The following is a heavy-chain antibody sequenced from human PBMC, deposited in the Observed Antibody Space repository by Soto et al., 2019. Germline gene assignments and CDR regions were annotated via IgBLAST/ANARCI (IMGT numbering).Heavy chain of an antibody. D-gene: IGHD2-2*01. CDR2: IYYSGST. CDR1: GGSISSYY. Sequence: SETLSLTCTVSGGSISSYYWSWIRQPPGKGLEWIGYIYYSGSTNYNPSLKSRVTISVDTSKNQFSLKLSSVTAADTAVYYCARSYQLPTLDFDYWGQGTLVTVSS. J-gene: IGHJ4*02. V-gene: IGHV4-59*01. CDR3: ARSYQLPTLDFDY.